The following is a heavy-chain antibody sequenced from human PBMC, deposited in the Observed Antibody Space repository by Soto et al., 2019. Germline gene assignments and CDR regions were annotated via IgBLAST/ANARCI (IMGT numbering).Heavy chain of an antibody. Sequence: QVQLQESGPGLVKPSETLSLTCTVSGGSISGGVHSWSWIRQPPGKGLEWIGHIFDSGSTYYNPFVKSRLTISVDTSKNHFSLRRSSVTAAETAVYYCASEIMPLTDGWYFDLWGRGTLVTVSS. CDR2: IFDSGST. CDR3: ASEIMPLTDGWYFDL. V-gene: IGHV4-30-4*01. J-gene: IGHJ2*01. CDR1: GGSISGGVHS. D-gene: IGHD2-21*02.